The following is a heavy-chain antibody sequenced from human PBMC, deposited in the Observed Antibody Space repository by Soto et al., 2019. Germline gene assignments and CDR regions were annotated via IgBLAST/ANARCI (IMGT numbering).Heavy chain of an antibody. D-gene: IGHD3-9*01. J-gene: IGHJ4*02. V-gene: IGHV2-5*02. CDR3: AHSGYDILTGYYFPDY. CDR1: GFSLSTSGVG. CDR2: IYWDDDK. Sequence: QITLKESGPTLVNPTQTLTLTCTFSGFSLSTSGVGVGWIRQPPGKALEWLALIYWDDDKRYSPSLKSRLTITKDTSKNQVVLTMTNMDPVDTATYYCAHSGYDILTGYYFPDYWGQGTLVTVSS.